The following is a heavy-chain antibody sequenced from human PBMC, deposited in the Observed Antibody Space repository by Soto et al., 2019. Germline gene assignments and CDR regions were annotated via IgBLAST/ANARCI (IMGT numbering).Heavy chain of an antibody. D-gene: IGHD3-10*01. J-gene: IGHJ6*02. CDR2: IIPIFGTA. Sequence: QVQLVQSGAEVKKPGASVKVSCKASGYTFSSYAISWVRQAPGQGLEWMGGIIPIFGTANYAQKFQGRVTITADESTSTAYMELSSLRSEDTAVYYCARATLDGSGYYYYYGMDVWGQGTTVTVSS. CDR3: ARATLDGSGYYYYYGMDV. CDR1: GYTFSSYA. V-gene: IGHV1-69*13.